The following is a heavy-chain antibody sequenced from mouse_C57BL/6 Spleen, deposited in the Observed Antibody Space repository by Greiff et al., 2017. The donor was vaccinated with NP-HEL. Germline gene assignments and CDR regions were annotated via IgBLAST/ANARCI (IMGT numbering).Heavy chain of an antibody. J-gene: IGHJ1*03. CDR3: ARSEITTVVAIYWYFDV. D-gene: IGHD1-1*01. CDR2: IYPGDGDT. CDR1: GYAFSSYW. Sequence: QVQLQQSGAELVKPGASVKISCKASGYAFSSYWMNWVKQRPGKGLEWIGQIYPGDGDTNYNGKFKGKATLTADKSSSTAYMQLSSLTSEDSAVYFCARSEITTVVAIYWYFDVWGTGTTVTVSS. V-gene: IGHV1-80*01.